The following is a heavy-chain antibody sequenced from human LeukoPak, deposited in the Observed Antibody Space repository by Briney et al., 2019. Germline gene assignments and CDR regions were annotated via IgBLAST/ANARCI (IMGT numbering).Heavy chain of an antibody. V-gene: IGHV1-18*01. Sequence: ASVKVSCKASGYTFTSYGISWVRQAPGQGLEWMGWISAYNGNTNYAQKLQGRVTMTTHTSTSTAYMELRSLRSDDTAVYYCARVEAAAGIRVNWFDPWGQGTLVTVSS. CDR2: ISAYNGNT. J-gene: IGHJ5*02. CDR1: GYTFTSYG. D-gene: IGHD6-13*01. CDR3: ARVEAAAGIRVNWFDP.